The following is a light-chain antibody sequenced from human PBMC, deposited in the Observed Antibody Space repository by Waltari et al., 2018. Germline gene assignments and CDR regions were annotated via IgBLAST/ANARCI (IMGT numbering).Light chain of an antibody. CDR3: QQGNSYPLT. Sequence: IQMSQSPSSLSASVGDRVTITCRASQGISSYLNWYQQKPGKAPKLLIYYANSLASGVPSRFSGSGSGTEFTLTISSLQPEDFATYYCQQGNSYPLTFGGGTKVGSN. J-gene: IGKJ4*01. CDR1: QGISSY. V-gene: IGKV1-13*02. CDR2: YAN.